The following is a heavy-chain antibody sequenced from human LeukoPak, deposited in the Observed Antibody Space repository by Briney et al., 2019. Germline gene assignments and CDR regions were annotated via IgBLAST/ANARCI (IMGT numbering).Heavy chain of an antibody. CDR3: ARRVGYCSSTSCFEYWFDP. CDR1: GYTFTGYY. J-gene: IGHJ5*02. Sequence: GASVKVSCKASGYTFTGYYMHWVRQAPGQGLEWMGWINPNSGGTNYAQKFQGRVTMTRDTSISTAYMELRSLRSDDTAVYYCARRVGYCSSTSCFEYWFDPWGQGTLVTVSS. CDR2: INPNSGGT. D-gene: IGHD2-2*01. V-gene: IGHV1-2*02.